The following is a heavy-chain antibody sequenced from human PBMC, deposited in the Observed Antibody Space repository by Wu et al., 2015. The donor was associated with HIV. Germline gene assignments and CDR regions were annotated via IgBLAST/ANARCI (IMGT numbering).Heavy chain of an antibody. CDR2: INPNSGGT. J-gene: IGHJ4*02. CDR1: GYTFTGYY. D-gene: IGHD5-12*01. Sequence: QVQLVQSGAEVKKPGASVKVSCKASGYTFTGYYMHWVRQAPGQGLEWMGWINPNSGGTNYAQKFQGRVTMTRDTSISTAYMELSRLRSDDTAVYYCAKIRQYSGYDYHAPFDYWGQGTLVTVSS. CDR3: AKIRQYSGYDYHAPFDY. V-gene: IGHV1-2*02.